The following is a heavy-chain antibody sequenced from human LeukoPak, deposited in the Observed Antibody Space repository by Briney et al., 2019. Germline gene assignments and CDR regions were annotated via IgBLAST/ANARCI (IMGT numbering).Heavy chain of an antibody. J-gene: IGHJ3*02. CDR3: ARAGYLGAFDI. CDR1: GFTFSSYW. Sequence: SGVSLRLSCAASGFTFSSYWKLWVRQPPGKGLVWVSRIKTDGSATTYADSVKGGFTISRDNAKNTLYVQMNSLRAEDTAVYYCARAGYLGAFDIWGQGTMVTVSS. V-gene: IGHV3-74*01. D-gene: IGHD2-15*01. CDR2: IKTDGSAT.